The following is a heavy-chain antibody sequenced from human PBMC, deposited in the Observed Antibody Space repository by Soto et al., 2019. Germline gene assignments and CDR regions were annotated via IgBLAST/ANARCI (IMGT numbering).Heavy chain of an antibody. CDR1: GYTFTDQF. CDR2: INPKNGDT. CDR3: ARPTAARELVY. V-gene: IGHV1-2*02. Sequence: GASVKVSCKASGYTFTDQFLHWVRQAPGQGLEWMGWINPKNGDTTYAQNFQDRVTMTRDTAISTAYMELASLRSDDTALYYCARPTAARELVYRGQGPPVTVSP. D-gene: IGHD6-6*01. J-gene: IGHJ4*02.